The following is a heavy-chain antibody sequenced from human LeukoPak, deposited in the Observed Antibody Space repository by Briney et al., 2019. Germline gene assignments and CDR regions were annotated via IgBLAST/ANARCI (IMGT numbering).Heavy chain of an antibody. CDR1: GYTFSGYY. CDR2: IYPNSGDT. CDR3: ASGEHLLPYSSSSGSLSGY. D-gene: IGHD6-6*01. J-gene: IGHJ4*02. V-gene: IGHV1-2*02. Sequence: GASVKVSCKASGYTFSGYYMHWVRQAPGQGLEWMGWIYPNSGDTKYAQKFQGRVTMTRDTSISTAYMELSRLRSDDTAVYYCASGEHLLPYSSSSGSLSGYWGQETLVTVSS.